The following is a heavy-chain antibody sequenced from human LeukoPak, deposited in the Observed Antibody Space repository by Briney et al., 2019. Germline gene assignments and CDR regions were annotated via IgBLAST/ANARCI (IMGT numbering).Heavy chain of an antibody. CDR3: ARDRRSVGATYYFDY. CDR2: ISSSGSTI. Sequence: MPGGSLRLPCAASGFTFSDYYMSWIRQAPGKGLEWVSYISSSGSTIYYADSVKGRFTISRDNAKNSLYLQMNSLRAEDTAVYYCARDRRSVGATYYFDYWGQGTLVTVSS. D-gene: IGHD1-26*01. J-gene: IGHJ4*02. V-gene: IGHV3-11*04. CDR1: GFTFSDYY.